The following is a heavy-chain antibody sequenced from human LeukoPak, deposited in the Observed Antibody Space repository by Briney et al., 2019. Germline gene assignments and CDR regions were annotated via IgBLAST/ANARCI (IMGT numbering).Heavy chain of an antibody. CDR1: GFTFTGHY. D-gene: IGHD3-10*01. CDR2: INGNSGAT. V-gene: IGHV1-2*02. CDR3: ARDFSWGVDY. Sequence: ASVKVSCKASGFTFTGHYMHWVRQVPGQGLEWMGWINGNSGATNYARNFQDRVTLTRDTSISTVYMELSRLRIDDTAVYYCARDFSWGVDYWGQGTLVTVSS. J-gene: IGHJ4*02.